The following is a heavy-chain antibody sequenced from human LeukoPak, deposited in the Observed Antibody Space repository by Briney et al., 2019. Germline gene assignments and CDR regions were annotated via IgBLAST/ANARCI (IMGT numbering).Heavy chain of an antibody. D-gene: IGHD1-14*01. CDR3: ARDPKPHHGLWDWFDP. CDR2: IYYSGST. V-gene: IGHV4-59*01. J-gene: IGHJ5*02. Sequence: SETLPLTCTVSGGSISSYYWSWIRQPPGKGLEWIGYIYYSGSTNYNPSLKSRVTISLDTSKNQFSLKLSSVTAADTAVYYCARDPKPHHGLWDWFDPWGQGTLVTVSS. CDR1: GGSISSYY.